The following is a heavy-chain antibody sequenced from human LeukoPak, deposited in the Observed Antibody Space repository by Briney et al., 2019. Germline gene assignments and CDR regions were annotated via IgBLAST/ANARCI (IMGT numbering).Heavy chain of an antibody. CDR3: ASSDGLPPRSDSSYDVFDY. Sequence: SETLSLTCAVSGGSIISGNWWSWVRQPPGKGLEWVGEIYHSGRTNYNPSLKSRVTISLDKSKNQFSLNPSSVTAADTALYYCASSDGLPPRSDSSYDVFDYWGQGTLVTVSS. J-gene: IGHJ4*02. D-gene: IGHD5-12*01. CDR1: GGSIISGNW. V-gene: IGHV4-4*02. CDR2: IYHSGRT.